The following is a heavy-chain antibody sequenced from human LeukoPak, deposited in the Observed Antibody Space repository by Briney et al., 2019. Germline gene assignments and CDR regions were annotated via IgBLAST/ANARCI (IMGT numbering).Heavy chain of an antibody. D-gene: IGHD1-26*01. CDR1: GFTFSTYA. CDR3: AKNLRYTGSWQYDY. CDR2: ISGGGEST. Sequence: PGGSLRLSCAASGFTFSTYAMSWVRQAPGKGLEWVSGISGGGESTYYADSVKGRLTISRDNSKKTLYLQMNSLTAEDTVIYYCAKNLRYTGSWQYDYWGQGTLVTVSS. J-gene: IGHJ4*02. V-gene: IGHV3-23*01.